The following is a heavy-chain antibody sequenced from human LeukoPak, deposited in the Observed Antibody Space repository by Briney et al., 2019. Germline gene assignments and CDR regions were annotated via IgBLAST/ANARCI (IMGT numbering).Heavy chain of an antibody. CDR3: ARDSFNCTNGVCSLSDY. Sequence: SVKVSCKASGGTFSSYAISWVRQAPGQGLEWMGGIIPIFGTANYAQKFQGRVTITADESTSTAYMELSSLRSEDTAVYYRARDSFNCTNGVCSLSDYWGQGTLVTVSS. CDR1: GGTFSSYA. D-gene: IGHD2-8*01. V-gene: IGHV1-69*01. J-gene: IGHJ4*02. CDR2: IIPIFGTA.